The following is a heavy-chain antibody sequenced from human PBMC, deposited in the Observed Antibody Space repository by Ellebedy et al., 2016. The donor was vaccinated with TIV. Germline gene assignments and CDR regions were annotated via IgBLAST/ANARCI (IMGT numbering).Heavy chain of an antibody. V-gene: IGHV1-2*02. CDR3: ARVSNVGSGSYLDY. J-gene: IGHJ4*02. Sequence: ASVKVSCKASGYTFTGYYMHWVRQAPGQGLEWMGWINPNSGGTTYAQKFQGRVTMTRDTSVNTAYMELSRLRSDDTAVYYCARVSNVGSGSYLDYWGQGTLVTVSS. CDR2: INPNSGGT. D-gene: IGHD3-10*01. CDR1: GYTFTGYY.